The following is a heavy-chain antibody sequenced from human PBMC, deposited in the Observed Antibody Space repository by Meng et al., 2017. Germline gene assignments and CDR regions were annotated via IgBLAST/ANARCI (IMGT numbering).Heavy chain of an antibody. J-gene: IGHJ4*02. Sequence: QVQLVQSGAEVKKPGASVKVSCKASGYTFTGYYMHWVRQAPGQGLEWMGRINPNSGGTNYAQKFQGRVTITADKSTSTAYMELSSLRSEDTAVYYCARDRDSSGWSYYFDYWGQGTLVTVSS. CDR3: ARDRDSSGWSYYFDY. CDR2: INPNSGGT. D-gene: IGHD6-19*01. CDR1: GYTFTGYY. V-gene: IGHV1-2*06.